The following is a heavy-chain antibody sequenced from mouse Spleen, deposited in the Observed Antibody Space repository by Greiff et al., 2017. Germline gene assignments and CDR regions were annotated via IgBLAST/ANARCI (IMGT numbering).Heavy chain of an antibody. V-gene: IGHV3-1*01. CDR1: GYSITSGYD. CDR2: ISYSGST. Sequence: EVQRVESGPGMVKPSQSLSLTCTVTGYSITSGYDWHWIRHFPGNKLEWMGYISYSGSTNYNPSLKSRISITHDTSKNHFFLKLNSVTTEDTATYYCARDDGYYWYFDVWGAGTTVTVSS. CDR3: ARDDGYYWYFDV. D-gene: IGHD2-3*01. J-gene: IGHJ1*01.